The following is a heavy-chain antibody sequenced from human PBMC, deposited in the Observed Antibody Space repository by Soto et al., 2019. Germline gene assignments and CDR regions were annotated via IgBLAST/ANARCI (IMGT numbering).Heavy chain of an antibody. CDR3: ARVHINSGIAAAYDSSGYYYFDY. J-gene: IGHJ4*02. D-gene: IGHD3-22*01. V-gene: IGHV6-1*01. CDR1: GDSVSSNSAA. CDR2: TYYRSKWYN. Sequence: SQTLSLTCAISGDSVSSNSAAWNWIRQSPSRGLEWLGRTYYRSKWYNDYAVSVKSRMTINPDTSKNQFSLQLNSVTPEDTAVYYCARVHINSGIAAAYDSSGYYYFDYWGQGTLVTVSS.